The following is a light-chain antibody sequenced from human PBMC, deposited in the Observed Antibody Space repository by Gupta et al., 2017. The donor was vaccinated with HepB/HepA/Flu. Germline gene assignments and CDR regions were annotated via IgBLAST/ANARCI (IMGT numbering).Light chain of an antibody. CDR1: QSVSSY. Sequence: ELVLTQSPATLSLSPGERAPLPCRASQSVSSYLAWYQQKPGQAPRLLIYDESNRATASPARCSGSGSGTDFTLTISSREPEDFTVYYCHQRSDWPQTFGEGTRLEIK. V-gene: IGKV3-11*01. CDR3: HQRSDWPQT. J-gene: IGKJ5*01. CDR2: DES.